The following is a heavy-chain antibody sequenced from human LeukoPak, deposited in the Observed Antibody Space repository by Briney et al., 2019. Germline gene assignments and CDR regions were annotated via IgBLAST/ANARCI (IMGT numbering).Heavy chain of an antibody. CDR2: INPSGGST. D-gene: IGHD6-13*01. V-gene: IGHV1-46*01. J-gene: IGHJ4*02. CDR1: GYTFTSYY. CDR3: AGEYSSSSLGY. Sequence: ASVKVSCKASGYTFTSYYMHWVRQAPGQGLEWMGIINPSGGSTNYAQKFQGRVTMTKIMSTRTVYMELSSLRSEDTAVYYCAGEYSSSSLGYWGQGTLVTVSS.